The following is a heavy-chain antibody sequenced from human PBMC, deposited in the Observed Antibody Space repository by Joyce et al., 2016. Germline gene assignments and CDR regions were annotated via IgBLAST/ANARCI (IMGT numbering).Heavy chain of an antibody. CDR3: ARGEREYVWKTYRYDY. Sequence: QVQLVQSGAEVKKPGASVKVSCKASGYTFTGYYLHWVRQAPGQGLECMGWINPNTSCTRSAQKFQGWVTMTGDTSISTAYMGLRRLRSDDTAVYYCARGEREYVWKTYRYDYWGQGTLVTVSS. CDR1: GYTFTGYY. J-gene: IGHJ4*02. CDR2: INPNTSCT. D-gene: IGHD3-16*02. V-gene: IGHV1-2*04.